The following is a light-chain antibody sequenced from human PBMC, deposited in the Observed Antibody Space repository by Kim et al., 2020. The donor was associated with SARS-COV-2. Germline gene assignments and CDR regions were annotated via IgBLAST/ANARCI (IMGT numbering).Light chain of an antibody. J-gene: IGLJ2*01. Sequence: SYELTQPPSVSVSPGQTASITCSGDKLGDKYACWYQQKPGQSPVLVIYQDNKRPSGIPERFSGSNSGNTATLTISGTQAMDEADYYCQAWATGVVFGGGT. CDR2: QDN. CDR1: KLGDKY. CDR3: QAWATGVV. V-gene: IGLV3-1*01.